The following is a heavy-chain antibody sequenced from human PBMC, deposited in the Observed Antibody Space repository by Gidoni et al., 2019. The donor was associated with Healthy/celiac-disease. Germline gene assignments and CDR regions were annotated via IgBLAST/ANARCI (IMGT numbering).Heavy chain of an antibody. J-gene: IGHJ3*02. Sequence: EVQLVESGGGLVKPGGSLRLSCAASGFPFSSYSMNWVRQAPGKGLEWVSSISSSSSYIYYADSVKGRFTISRDNAKNSLYLQMNSLRAEDTAVYYCARHYGGNSFDAFDIWGQGTMVTVSS. V-gene: IGHV3-21*01. CDR2: ISSSSSYI. D-gene: IGHD4-17*01. CDR3: ARHYGGNSFDAFDI. CDR1: GFPFSSYS.